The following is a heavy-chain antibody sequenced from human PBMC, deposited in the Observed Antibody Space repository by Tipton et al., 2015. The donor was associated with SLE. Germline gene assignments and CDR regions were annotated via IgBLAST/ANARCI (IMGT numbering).Heavy chain of an antibody. J-gene: IGHJ4*02. CDR1: GGSFSGYY. CDR2: IYYSGST. CDR3: ARDARDSSGYPFDY. D-gene: IGHD3-22*01. Sequence: TLSLTCAVYGGSFSGYYWSWIRQPPGKGLEWIGYIYYSGSTYYNPSLKSRVTISVDTSKNQFSLKLSSVTAADTAVYYCARDARDSSGYPFDYWGQGTLVTVSS. V-gene: IGHV4-34*09.